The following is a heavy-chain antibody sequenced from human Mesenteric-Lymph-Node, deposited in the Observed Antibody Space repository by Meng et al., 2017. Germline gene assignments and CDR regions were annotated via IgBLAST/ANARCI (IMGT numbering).Heavy chain of an antibody. CDR2: IYYSGST. CDR1: GGSISSGDYY. J-gene: IGHJ4*02. D-gene: IGHD4-11*01. CDR3: ARDRTTGRYFDY. V-gene: IGHV4-30-4*01. Sequence: QVQLRDSGPGLVKPSQTLSLTCTVSGGSISSGDYYWSWIRQPPGKGLEWIGYIYYSGSTYYNPSLKSRVTISVDTSKNQFSLKLSSVTAADTAVYYCARDRTTGRYFDYWGQGTLVTVSS.